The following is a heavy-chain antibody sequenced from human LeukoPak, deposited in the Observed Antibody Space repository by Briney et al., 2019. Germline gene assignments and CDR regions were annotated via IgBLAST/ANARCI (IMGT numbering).Heavy chain of an antibody. D-gene: IGHD6-13*01. J-gene: IGHJ6*03. Sequence: GGSLRLSCAASGITFSNYAMHWVRQAPGKGLEYVATISNNGDNTYYANSVKGRFTISRDNSKNTLYLQMGRLRIEDMAVYYCERNQQLEYYYYYYMDVWGKGTTVTVSS. CDR2: ISNNGDNT. V-gene: IGHV3-64*01. CDR3: ERNQQLEYYYYYYMDV. CDR1: GITFSNYA.